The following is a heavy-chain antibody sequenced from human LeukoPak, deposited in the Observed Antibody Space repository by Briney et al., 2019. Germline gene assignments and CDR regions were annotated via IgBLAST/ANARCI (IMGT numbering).Heavy chain of an antibody. J-gene: IGHJ4*02. CDR1: GSTFNNAW. Sequence: SGGPLRLSCADSGSTFNNAWMSWVRQAPGKGLEWVGRIKSKTDGGTTDYAAPVKGRFTISRDDSKNTLYLQMNSLKTEDTAVYYCTTIGAINPYYFDYWGQGTLVTVSS. D-gene: IGHD1-26*01. CDR2: IKSKTDGGTT. CDR3: TTIGAINPYYFDY. V-gene: IGHV3-15*01.